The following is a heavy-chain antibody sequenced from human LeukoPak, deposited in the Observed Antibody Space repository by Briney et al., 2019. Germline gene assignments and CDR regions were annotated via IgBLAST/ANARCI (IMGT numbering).Heavy chain of an antibody. D-gene: IGHD4-17*01. CDR3: ARDQYGDFQRWFDP. CDR2: IYYSGST. CDR1: GGSISSGGYY. J-gene: IGHJ5*02. Sequence: PSETLSLTCTVSGGSISSGGYYWSWIRQHPGKGLEWIGYIYYSGSTYYNPSLKGRVTISVDTSKNQFSLKLSSVTAADTAVYYCARDQYGDFQRWFDPWGQGTLVTVSS. V-gene: IGHV4-31*03.